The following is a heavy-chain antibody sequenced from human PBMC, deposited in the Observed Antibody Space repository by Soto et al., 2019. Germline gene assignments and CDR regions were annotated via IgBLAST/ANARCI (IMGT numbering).Heavy chain of an antibody. J-gene: IGHJ4*02. CDR2: MNPNSGNT. D-gene: IGHD3-22*01. Sequence: QVQLVQSGAEVKKPGASVKVSCKASGYTFTSYDINWVRQATGQGLEWMGWMNPNSGNTGYAQKFQGRVTMTRNTSISTAYMELSSVRSEDTAVYYCARADYYDSSGYYPNFDYWGQGTLVTVSS. V-gene: IGHV1-8*01. CDR1: GYTFTSYD. CDR3: ARADYYDSSGYYPNFDY.